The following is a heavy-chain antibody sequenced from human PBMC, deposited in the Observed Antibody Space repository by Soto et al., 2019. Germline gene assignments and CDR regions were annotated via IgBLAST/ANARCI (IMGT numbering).Heavy chain of an antibody. CDR3: ARVGRWLQFSRNWFDP. CDR2: IYESGYT. Sequence: SETLSLTCTVSGASVSTGAYYWGWVRQRPGKGLEWVGYIYESGYTYYNTSLKSRLTISLDRSNNQFSLGLTSVTAADTAVYYCARVGRWLQFSRNWFDPWGQGTLVTVSS. CDR1: GASVSTGAYY. J-gene: IGHJ5*02. D-gene: IGHD5-12*01. V-gene: IGHV4-31*03.